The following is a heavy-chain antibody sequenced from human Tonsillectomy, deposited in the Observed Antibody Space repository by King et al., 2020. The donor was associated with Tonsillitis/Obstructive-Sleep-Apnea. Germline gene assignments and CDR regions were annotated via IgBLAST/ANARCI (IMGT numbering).Heavy chain of an antibody. V-gene: IGHV1-24*01. J-gene: IGHJ5*02. D-gene: IGHD2-8*01. CDR3: ATVPEYCGNAICYMKWFDP. CDR1: GYTLSELS. CDR2: FDSEDGET. Sequence: GQLVQSGAEVKMPGASVKVSCKVSGYTLSELSMHWVRQAPGKGLEWMGGFDSEDGETMYAQKFQGRVTMTVDTSTDTAYMELSSLRSDDTAVYYYATVPEYCGNAICYMKWFDPWGQGTLVTVSS.